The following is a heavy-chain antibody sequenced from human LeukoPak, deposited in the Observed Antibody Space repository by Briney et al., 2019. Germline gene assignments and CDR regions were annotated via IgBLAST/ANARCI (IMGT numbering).Heavy chain of an antibody. D-gene: IGHD5-18*01. CDR3: ARTRRGYTYGFRSRELLKAFDI. J-gene: IGHJ3*02. Sequence: PSETLSLTCTVSGDSISSYYWSWIRQPAGKGLEWIGYIYYTGSTKYNPSLKSRVTISLDTSKKQFSLKLTSVTAADTAVYSCARTRRGYTYGFRSRELLKAFDIWGQGTVVTVSS. V-gene: IGHV4-59*01. CDR1: GDSISSYY. CDR2: IYYTGST.